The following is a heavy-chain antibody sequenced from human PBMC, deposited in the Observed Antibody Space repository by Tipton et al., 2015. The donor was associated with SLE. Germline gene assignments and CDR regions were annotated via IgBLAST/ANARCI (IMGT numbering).Heavy chain of an antibody. V-gene: IGHV4-59*01. Sequence: TLSLTCSVSNGSIGSDYWTWIRQPPGKGLEWIGYKYYSGGTNSNPSLRSRVTISIDMSKNQFSLTLSSVTAADTAVYYCASRVTGAMWFDPWGQGTLVTVSS. J-gene: IGHJ5*02. CDR3: ASRVTGAMWFDP. CDR2: KYYSGGT. D-gene: IGHD7-27*01. CDR1: NGSIGSDY.